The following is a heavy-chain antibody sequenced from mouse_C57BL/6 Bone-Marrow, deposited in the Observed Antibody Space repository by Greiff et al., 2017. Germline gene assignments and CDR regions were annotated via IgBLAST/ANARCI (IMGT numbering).Heavy chain of an antibody. CDR1: GFTFSDYY. J-gene: IGHJ4*01. D-gene: IGHD2-3*01. CDR3: ARDRDGYYAMDY. Sequence: EVMLVESEGGLVQPGSSMKLSCTASGFTFSDYYMAWVRQVPEKGLEWVANINYDGSSTYYLDSLKNRFIISRDNAKNILYLQMSSLKSEDTATYYCARDRDGYYAMDYWGQGTSVTVSS. CDR2: INYDGSST. V-gene: IGHV5-16*01.